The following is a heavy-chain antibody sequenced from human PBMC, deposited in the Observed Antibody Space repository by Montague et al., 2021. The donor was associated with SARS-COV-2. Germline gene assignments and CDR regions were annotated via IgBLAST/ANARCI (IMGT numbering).Heavy chain of an antibody. CDR3: ARTTTRMLYPENAFDI. J-gene: IGHJ3*02. V-gene: IGHV6-1*01. CDR2: TYYRSKWYH. D-gene: IGHD2-15*01. CDR1: GDRVSSNPAT. Sequence: CAISGDRVSSNPATWNWIRQSPSRGLEWLGRTYYRSKWYHDYAISLKSRITINPDTSKNQFSLQLSSVAPEDTAVFYCARTTTRMLYPENAFDIWGQGTMVTVSP.